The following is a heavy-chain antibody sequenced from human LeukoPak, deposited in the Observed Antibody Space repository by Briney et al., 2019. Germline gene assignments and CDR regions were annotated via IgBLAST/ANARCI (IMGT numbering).Heavy chain of an antibody. V-gene: IGHV4-59*01. CDR1: GRSISRYH. D-gene: IGHD3-22*01. Sequence: SETLSLTCTVSGRSISRYHWIWIRQPPGKGLECIGYIYYSGSTNYPPYLKFQVTISVDTSKHQFSLKLSSVTAADTAVYYCARAPEIDSSGRSHSDGFDIWGQGTMVTVSS. J-gene: IGHJ3*02. CDR2: IYYSGST. CDR3: ARAPEIDSSGRSHSDGFDI.